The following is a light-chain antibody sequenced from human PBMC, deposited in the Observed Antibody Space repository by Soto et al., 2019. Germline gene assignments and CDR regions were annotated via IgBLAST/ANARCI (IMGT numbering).Light chain of an antibody. CDR2: DVS. CDR1: NKEVRGYNY. Sequence: ALPQPASGSGAPGQSITISLTGNNKEVRGYNYVSWYQQHPGKAPKLMIYDVSNRPSGVSNRFSGSKSGNTASLTISGLQAEDEADYYCSSYTSSSTLWVFGTGTKVTVL. V-gene: IGLV2-14*01. J-gene: IGLJ1*01. CDR3: SSYTSSSTLWV.